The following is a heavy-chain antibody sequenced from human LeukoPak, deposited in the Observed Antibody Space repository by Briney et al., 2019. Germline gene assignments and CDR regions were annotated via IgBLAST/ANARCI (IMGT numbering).Heavy chain of an antibody. D-gene: IGHD6-13*01. V-gene: IGHV3-30*04. J-gene: IGHJ4*02. CDR1: GFTFSSYA. CDR3: AKDRIPGIAAAGLFDY. CDR2: ISYDGSNK. Sequence: GGSLRLSCAASGFTFSSYAMHRVRQAPGKGLEWVADISYDGSNKYYADSVKGRFTISRDNSKNTLYLQMNSLRAEDTAVYYCAKDRIPGIAAAGLFDYWGQGTLVTDSS.